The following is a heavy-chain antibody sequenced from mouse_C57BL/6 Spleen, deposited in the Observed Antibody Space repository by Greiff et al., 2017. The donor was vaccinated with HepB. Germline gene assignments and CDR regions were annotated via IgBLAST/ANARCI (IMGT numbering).Heavy chain of an antibody. V-gene: IGHV2-5*01. Sequence: QVQLQQSGPGLVQPSQSLSITCTVSGFSFTSYGVHWVRQSPGKGLEWLGVIWRGGSTDYNAAFMSRLSITKDNSKSQVFFKMNSLQADDTAIYYCAKDHYYGSSYGYFDVWGTGTTVTVSS. CDR2: IWRGGST. J-gene: IGHJ1*03. CDR3: AKDHYYGSSYGYFDV. D-gene: IGHD1-1*01. CDR1: GFSFTSYG.